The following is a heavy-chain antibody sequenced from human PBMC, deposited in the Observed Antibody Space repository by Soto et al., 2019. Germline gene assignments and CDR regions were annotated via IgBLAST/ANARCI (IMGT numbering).Heavy chain of an antibody. CDR1: GFTFSSYA. J-gene: IGHJ4*02. D-gene: IGHD6-13*01. V-gene: IGHV3-23*01. CDR2: ISGSGGST. CDR3: AREPGIAAAGTPSMFDY. Sequence: EVQLLESGGGLVQPGGSLRLSCAASGFTFSSYAMSWVRQAPGKGLEWVSAISGSGGSTYYADSVKGRFTISRDNSKNTLYLQMNSLRAKDTAVYYCAREPGIAAAGTPSMFDYWGQGTLVTVSS.